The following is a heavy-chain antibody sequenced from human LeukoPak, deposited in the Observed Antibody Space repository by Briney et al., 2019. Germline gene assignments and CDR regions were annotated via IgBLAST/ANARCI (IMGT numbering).Heavy chain of an antibody. Sequence: SGGSLRLSCAASGFTFSSYWMSWVRQAPGKGLEWVANIKQDGSEKYYVDSVEGRFTISRDNAKNSLFLQMNSLRAEDTAIYYCARSEDRSSSGSWFSHHAEYFQHWGQGTLVSVSS. D-gene: IGHD6-13*01. CDR3: ARSEDRSSSGSWFSHHAEYFQH. CDR2: IKQDGSEK. CDR1: GFTFSSYW. J-gene: IGHJ1*01. V-gene: IGHV3-7*01.